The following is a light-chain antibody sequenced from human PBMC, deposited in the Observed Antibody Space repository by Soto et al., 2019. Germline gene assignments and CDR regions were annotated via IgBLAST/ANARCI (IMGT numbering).Light chain of an antibody. Sequence: DIQMTQSPSAMSASVGDRVTITCRASQGISSYLAWFQQNPGKVPKRLIYSASSLHSGVPSRFPGSGSGTEFALTISTLQPEDFATYYCLQHITYPLTFGQGTKVEFK. CDR3: LQHITYPLT. CDR2: SAS. J-gene: IGKJ1*01. V-gene: IGKV1-17*03. CDR1: QGISSY.